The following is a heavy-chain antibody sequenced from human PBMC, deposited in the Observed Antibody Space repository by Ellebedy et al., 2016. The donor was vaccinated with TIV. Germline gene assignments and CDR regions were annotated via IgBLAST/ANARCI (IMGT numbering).Heavy chain of an antibody. CDR1: GFAFSNYA. V-gene: IGHV3-30-3*01. CDR2: ISDDGTQT. CDR3: GKDRYSSTWYLDY. Sequence: GGSLRLXXATSGFAFSNYAMHWVRQAPGKGLEWVAVISDDGTQTYYASSVKGRFTISRDNSKNTLYLQINSLRAEDTAVYYCGKDRYSSTWYLDYWGQGTLVTVSS. J-gene: IGHJ4*02. D-gene: IGHD6-13*01.